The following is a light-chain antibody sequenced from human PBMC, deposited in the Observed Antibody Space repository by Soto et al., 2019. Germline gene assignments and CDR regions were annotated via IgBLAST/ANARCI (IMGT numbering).Light chain of an antibody. CDR1: SSDAGGYNY. CDR3: GSYTSSSTYV. Sequence: QSVLTQPASVSGSPGQSITISCTGTSSDAGGYNYVSWYQQPPGKAPKLIIYEVSNRPSGVSNRFSGSKSGNTASLTISGLQAEDEADYYCGSYTSSSTYVFGTGTKVTVL. V-gene: IGLV2-14*01. J-gene: IGLJ1*01. CDR2: EVS.